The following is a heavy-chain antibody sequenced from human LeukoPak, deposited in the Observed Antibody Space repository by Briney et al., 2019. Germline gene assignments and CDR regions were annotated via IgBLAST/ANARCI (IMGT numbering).Heavy chain of an antibody. CDR2: IIPIFGTA. CDR1: GGTFSSYA. J-gene: IGHJ6*02. CDR3: ARDLDDSYTNYYGMDV. Sequence: ASVTVSFKASGGTFSSYAISWVRQAPGQGLEWMGGIIPIFGTANYAQKFQGRVTITADESTSTAYMELSSLRSEDTAVYYCARDLDDSYTNYYGMDVWGQGTTVTVSS. D-gene: IGHD3-16*02. V-gene: IGHV1-69*13.